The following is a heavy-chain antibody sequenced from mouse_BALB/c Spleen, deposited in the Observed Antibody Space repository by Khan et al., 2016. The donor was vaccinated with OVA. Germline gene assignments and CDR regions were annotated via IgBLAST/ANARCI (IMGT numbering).Heavy chain of an antibody. CDR3: VKWYDRYAMDY. CDR1: GFSFTSYG. J-gene: IGHJ4*01. CDR2: ILGDGGE. Sequence: VQLQESGPGLVAPSQTLSLTCTVSGFSFTSYGVYWVRQPPAKSLVWLGVILGDGGENNHSALISSPSISKDNTMRQVLLKLNSLHTDNTATYYCVKWYDRYAMDYWGQGTSVTVSS. V-gene: IGHV2-3*01. D-gene: IGHD2-3*01.